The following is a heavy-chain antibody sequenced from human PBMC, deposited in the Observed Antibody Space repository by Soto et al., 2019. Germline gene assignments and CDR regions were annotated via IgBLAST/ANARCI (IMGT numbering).Heavy chain of an antibody. J-gene: IGHJ5*02. D-gene: IGHD6-13*01. CDR1: GFTFSSYG. CDR3: AKDRSAAGFDP. Sequence: HPGGSLRLSCAASGFTFSSYGMHWVRQAPGKGLEWVAVISYDGSNKYYADSVKGRFTISRDNSKNTLYLQMNSLRAEDTAVYYCAKDRSAAGFDPWGQGTLVTVSS. CDR2: ISYDGSNK. V-gene: IGHV3-30*18.